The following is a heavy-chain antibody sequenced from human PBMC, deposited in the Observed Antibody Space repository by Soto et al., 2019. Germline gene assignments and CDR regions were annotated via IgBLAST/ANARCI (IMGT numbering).Heavy chain of an antibody. CDR3: ARENRELLSYFYY. CDR1: GFTVSSNY. D-gene: IGHD1-26*01. V-gene: IGHV3-53*01. CDR2: IYSGGST. J-gene: IGHJ4*02. Sequence: EVQLVESGGGLIQPGGSLRLSCAASGFTVSSNYMSWVRQAPGKGLEWVSVIYSGGSTYYADSVKGRFTISRDNSKNTLYLQVNRLRAEDTAVYYCARENRELLSYFYYWGQGTLVTVSS.